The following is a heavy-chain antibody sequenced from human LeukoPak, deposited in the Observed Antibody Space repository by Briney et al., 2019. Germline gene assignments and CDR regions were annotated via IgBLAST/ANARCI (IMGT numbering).Heavy chain of an antibody. D-gene: IGHD6-19*01. V-gene: IGHV3-53*01. Sequence: GGSLRLSCAASGFTVSSNYMSWVRQAPGKGLEWVSVIYSGGSTYYADSVKGRFTISRDNSKNTLYLQINSLRAEDTAVYYCASSRDSSGYFDYWGQGTLVTVSS. CDR3: ASSRDSSGYFDY. J-gene: IGHJ4*02. CDR1: GFTVSSNY. CDR2: IYSGGST.